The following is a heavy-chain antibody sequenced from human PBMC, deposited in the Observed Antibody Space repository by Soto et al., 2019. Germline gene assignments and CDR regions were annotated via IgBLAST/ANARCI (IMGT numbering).Heavy chain of an antibody. D-gene: IGHD4-17*01. CDR1: GYTFTSYD. CDR3: ARSSTALYYFNY. Sequence: GASVKVSCKASGYTFTSYDINWVRQATGQGLEWMGWMNPNSGNTGYAQKFQGRVTMTRNTSISTAYMELSSLRSEDTAVYYCARSSTALYYFNYWGQGPLVTASS. CDR2: MNPNSGNT. J-gene: IGHJ4*02. V-gene: IGHV1-8*01.